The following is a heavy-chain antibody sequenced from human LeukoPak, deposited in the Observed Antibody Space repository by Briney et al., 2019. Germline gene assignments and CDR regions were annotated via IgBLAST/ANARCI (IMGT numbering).Heavy chain of an antibody. CDR2: ISSSSSYI. CDR1: GFTFSSYS. CDR3: AREDYYDSSGYSPRWYYYMDV. J-gene: IGHJ6*03. D-gene: IGHD3-22*01. V-gene: IGHV3-21*01. Sequence: GGSLRLSCAASGFTFSSYSMNWVRQAPGKGLEWVSSISSSSSYIYYADSVKGRFTISRDNAKNSLYLQMNSLRAEDTAVYYCAREDYYDSSGYSPRWYYYMDVWGKGTTVTVSS.